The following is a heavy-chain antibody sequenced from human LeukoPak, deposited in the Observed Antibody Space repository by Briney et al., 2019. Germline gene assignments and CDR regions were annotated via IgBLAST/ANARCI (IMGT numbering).Heavy chain of an antibody. J-gene: IGHJ4*02. V-gene: IGHV1-46*01. CDR3: ARGLGTTVTSRYYFDH. CDR2: INPNGGST. CDR1: GYTFTNYY. D-gene: IGHD4-17*01. Sequence: GAAVKDTLMSSGYTFTNYYMHGVRRAPGQGLEWMGIINPNGGSTSYAQKFQGRVTMTRDTSTSTVYMDLSSLRSEDTAVYYCARGLGTTVTSRYYFDHWGQGTPVTVSS.